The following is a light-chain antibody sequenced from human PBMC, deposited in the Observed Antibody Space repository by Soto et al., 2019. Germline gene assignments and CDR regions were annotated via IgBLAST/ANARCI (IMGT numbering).Light chain of an antibody. Sequence: DIVMTQSPDSLAVSLGERATINCKSSQSVLYSSNNKNYLAWYQRKPGQSPKLLIYWASTRESGVPDRFSGSGSGRDFTLTISSLQVEGVAVYYCQQYYSSPHTFGQGTKLEIK. V-gene: IGKV4-1*01. CDR2: WAS. J-gene: IGKJ2*01. CDR1: QSVLYSSNNKNY. CDR3: QQYYSSPHT.